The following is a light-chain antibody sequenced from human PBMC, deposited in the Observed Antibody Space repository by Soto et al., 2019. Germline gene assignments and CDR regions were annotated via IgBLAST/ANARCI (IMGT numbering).Light chain of an antibody. V-gene: IGLV2-8*01. CDR2: EVT. CDR3: SSYTGGNPSYV. CDR1: SSDVGGYDY. J-gene: IGLJ1*01. Sequence: QSALTQPPSASGSPGQSVTISCTGTSSDVGGYDYVSWYQQHPGKAPKPMIYEVTIRPSGVSDRFSGSKSGNTASLTVSGLQAEDEADYYCSSYTGGNPSYVFGTGTRSPS.